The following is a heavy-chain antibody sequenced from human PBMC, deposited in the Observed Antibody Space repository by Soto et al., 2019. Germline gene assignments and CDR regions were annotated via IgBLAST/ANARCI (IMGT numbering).Heavy chain of an antibody. J-gene: IGHJ6*02. D-gene: IGHD2-2*01. CDR2: ISHDGSNK. V-gene: IGHV3-30*18. Sequence: GGSLRLSCAASGFSFSTYIMHWVRQAPGKGLEWVAAISHDGSNKYYVDSVKGRFTISRDSSKNTLYLQMNSLRAEDTAVYYCAKDTVVVPAATPYGMDVWGQGTTVTVSS. CDR3: AKDTVVVPAATPYGMDV. CDR1: GFSFSTYI.